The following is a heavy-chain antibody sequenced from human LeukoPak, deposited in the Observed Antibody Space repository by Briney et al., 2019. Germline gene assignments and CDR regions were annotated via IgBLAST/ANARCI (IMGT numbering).Heavy chain of an antibody. V-gene: IGHV3-48*03. Sequence: GGSLRLSCAASGFTFSSYEMNWVRQAPGKGLEWVSYISSSGSTIYYADSVKGRSTISRDNAKNSLYLQMNSLRAEDTAVYYCASGITMVRGVKGFYAFDIWGQGTMVTVSS. CDR1: GFTFSSYE. J-gene: IGHJ3*02. D-gene: IGHD3-10*01. CDR3: ASGITMVRGVKGFYAFDI. CDR2: ISSSGSTI.